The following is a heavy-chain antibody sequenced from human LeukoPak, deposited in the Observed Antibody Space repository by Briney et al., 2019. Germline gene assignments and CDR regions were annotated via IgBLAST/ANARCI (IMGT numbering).Heavy chain of an antibody. D-gene: IGHD6-13*01. J-gene: IGHJ5*02. CDR3: AKDPRIAAAGTNGWFDP. CDR2: ISGSGGST. V-gene: IGHV3-23*01. Sequence: PGGSLRLSCAASGFTFSNYAMSWVRQAPGKGLEWVSAISGSGGSTYYADSVKGRFTISRDNSKNTLYLQMNSLRAEDTAVYYCAKDPRIAAAGTNGWFDPWGQGTLVTVSS. CDR1: GFTFSNYA.